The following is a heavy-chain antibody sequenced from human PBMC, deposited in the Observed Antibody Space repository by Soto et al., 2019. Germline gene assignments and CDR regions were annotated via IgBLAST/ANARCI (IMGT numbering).Heavy chain of an antibody. V-gene: IGHV3-48*01. CDR2: ISSSSSTI. CDR3: ARAGYSSGWLRNDAFDI. CDR1: GFTFSSYS. D-gene: IGHD6-19*01. J-gene: IGHJ3*02. Sequence: GGSLRLSCAASGFTFSSYSMNWVRQAPGKGLEWVSYISSSSSTIYYADSVKGRFTISRGNAKNSLYLQMNSLRAEDTAVYYCARAGYSSGWLRNDAFDIWGQGTMVTVSS.